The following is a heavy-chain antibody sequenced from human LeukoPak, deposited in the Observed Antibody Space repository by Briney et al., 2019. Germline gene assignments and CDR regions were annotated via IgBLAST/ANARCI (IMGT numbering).Heavy chain of an antibody. V-gene: IGHV1-69*13. D-gene: IGHD3-3*01. J-gene: IGHJ6*03. CDR3: ARVSGYYMGLNYYYMDV. Sequence: GASVKVSCKASGGTFSSYAISWVRQAPGQGLEWMGGIIPIFGTANYAQKFQGRVTITADESTSTAYMELSSLRSEDTAVYYCARVSGYYMGLNYYYMDVWGKGTTVTVSS. CDR1: GGTFSSYA. CDR2: IIPIFGTA.